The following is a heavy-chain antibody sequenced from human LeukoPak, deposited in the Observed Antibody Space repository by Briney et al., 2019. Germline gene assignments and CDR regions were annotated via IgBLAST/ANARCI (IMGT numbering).Heavy chain of an antibody. D-gene: IGHD3-3*01. CDR1: GFTFSSYG. J-gene: IGHJ6*02. V-gene: IGHV3-30*18. Sequence: GGSLRLSCAASGFTFSSYGMHWVRQAPGKGLEWVAVISYDGSNKYYADSVKGRFTISRDNSKNTLYLQMNSLRAEDTAVYYCAKDIGGGYYDFWSGVRAIRNYYYYGMDVWGQGTTVTVSS. CDR2: ISYDGSNK. CDR3: AKDIGGGYYDFWSGVRAIRNYYYYGMDV.